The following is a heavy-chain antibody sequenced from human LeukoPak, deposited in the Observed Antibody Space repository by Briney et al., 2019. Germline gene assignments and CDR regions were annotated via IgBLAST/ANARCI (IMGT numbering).Heavy chain of an antibody. CDR1: GGSFSGYY. D-gene: IGHD2-15*01. J-gene: IGHJ6*04. V-gene: IGHV4-34*01. CDR3: ARARYCSGGSCPSYYSYGMDV. CDR2: INHSGST. Sequence: SETLSLTCAVYGGSFSGYYWSWIRQPPGKGLEWIGEINHSGSTNYNPSLKSRVTISVYTSKNQFSLKLSSVTAADTAVYYCARARYCSGGSCPSYYSYGMDVWGKGTTVTVSS.